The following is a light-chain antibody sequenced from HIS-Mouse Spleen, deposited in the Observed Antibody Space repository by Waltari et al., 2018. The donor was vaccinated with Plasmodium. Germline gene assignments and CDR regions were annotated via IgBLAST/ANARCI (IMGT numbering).Light chain of an antibody. CDR1: QSISSW. CDR2: KAS. CDR3: QQYNSYSWT. V-gene: IGKV1-5*03. J-gene: IGKJ1*01. Sequence: IQMNQSPSTLSTYVGDRVTITSRASQSISSWLAWYQQKPGKAPKLLIYKASSLESGVPSRFSGSGSGTEFTLTISSLQPDDFATYYCQQYNSYSWTFGQGTKVEIK.